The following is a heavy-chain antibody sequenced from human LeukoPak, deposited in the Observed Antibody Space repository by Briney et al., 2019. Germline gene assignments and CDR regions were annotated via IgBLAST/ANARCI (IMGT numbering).Heavy chain of an antibody. CDR1: GYTFTSYY. V-gene: IGHV1-46*01. J-gene: IGHJ6*02. CDR3: ARDYGDSSPSGYYYYGMDV. D-gene: IGHD4-17*01. Sequence: ASVKVSCKASGYTFTSYYMHWVRQAPGQGLEWMGIINPSGGSTSYAQKFQGRVTMTRDTSTSTVYMELSSLRSEDTAVYYCARDYGDSSPSGYYYYGMDVWGQGTTVTVSS. CDR2: INPSGGST.